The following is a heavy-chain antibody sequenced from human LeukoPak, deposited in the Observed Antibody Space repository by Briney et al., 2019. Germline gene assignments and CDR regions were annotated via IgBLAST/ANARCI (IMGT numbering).Heavy chain of an antibody. CDR1: GGTFSSYA. CDR2: ISAYNGNT. Sequence: ASVKVSCKASGGTFSSYAISWVRQAPGQGLEWMGWISAYNGNTNYAQKLQGRVTMTTDTSTSTAYMELRSLRSDDTAVYYCARKGGRVVVIEEETYYYYGMDVWGQGTTVTVSS. D-gene: IGHD3-22*01. J-gene: IGHJ6*02. CDR3: ARKGGRVVVIEEETYYYYGMDV. V-gene: IGHV1-18*01.